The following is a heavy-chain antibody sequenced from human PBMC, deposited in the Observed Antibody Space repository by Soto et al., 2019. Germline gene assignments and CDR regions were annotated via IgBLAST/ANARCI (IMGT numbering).Heavy chain of an antibody. J-gene: IGHJ4*02. D-gene: IGHD3-22*01. CDR1: GFTFSSYW. CDR3: ARDESVYYDSSGSYDY. V-gene: IGHV3-7*01. Sequence: PWGPLGLSCAASGFTFSSYWMSWVRQAPGKGLEWVANIKQDGSEKYYVDSVKGRFTISRDNAKNSLYLQMNSLRAEDTAVYYCARDESVYYDSSGSYDYWGQGTLVTVSS. CDR2: IKQDGSEK.